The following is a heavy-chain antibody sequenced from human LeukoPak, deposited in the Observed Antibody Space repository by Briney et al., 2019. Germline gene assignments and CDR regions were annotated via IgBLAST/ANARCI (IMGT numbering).Heavy chain of an antibody. CDR2: IYYSGST. V-gene: IGHV4-59*01. J-gene: IGHJ4*02. CDR1: GGSISSYY. Sequence: PSETLSLTCTVSGGSISSYYWSWIRQPPGQGLEWIGYIYYSGSTNYNPSLTSRVTISVDTSKNQFSLKLSSVTAADTAVYYCARDISGQYSSGWIDYWGQGTLVTVSS. D-gene: IGHD6-19*01. CDR3: ARDISGQYSSGWIDY.